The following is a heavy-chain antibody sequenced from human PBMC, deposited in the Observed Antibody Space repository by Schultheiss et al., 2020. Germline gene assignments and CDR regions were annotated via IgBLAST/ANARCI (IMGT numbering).Heavy chain of an antibody. CDR1: GFTFSSYA. D-gene: IGHD7-27*01. CDR3: ATQTGEGDY. CDR2: ISTTSRSI. V-gene: IGHV3-48*02. J-gene: IGHJ4*02. Sequence: GGSLRLSCAASGFTFSSYAMHWVRQAPGKGLEWVSYISTTSRSIYYADAVKGRFTISRDNAKNSLYLQMNSLRDEDTAVYYCATQTGEGDYWGQGTLVTVSS.